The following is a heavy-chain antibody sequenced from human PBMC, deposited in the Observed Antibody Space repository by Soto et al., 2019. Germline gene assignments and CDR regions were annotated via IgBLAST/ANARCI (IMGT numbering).Heavy chain of an antibody. J-gene: IGHJ4*02. CDR1: GYTFTSYG. CDR3: ARDKRGMSYYYDSSGYYPFDY. CDR2: ISAYNGNK. D-gene: IGHD3-22*01. V-gene: IGHV1-18*01. Sequence: ASVKVSCKASGYTFTSYGISWVRQDPGQGLEWMGWISAYNGNKNYAQKLQGRVTMTTDTSTSTSYMELRSLRSDDTAVYYCARDKRGMSYYYDSSGYYPFDYWGQGTLVTVSS.